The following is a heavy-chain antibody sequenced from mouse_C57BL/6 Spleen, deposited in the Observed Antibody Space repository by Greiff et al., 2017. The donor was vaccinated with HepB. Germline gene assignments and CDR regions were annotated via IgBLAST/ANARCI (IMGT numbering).Heavy chain of an antibody. V-gene: IGHV1-22*01. CDR1: GYTFTDYN. D-gene: IGHD2-3*01. CDR3: ARGGNKDDGYYYWYFDV. CDR2: INPNNGGT. Sequence: EVQLQESGPELVKPGASVKMSCKASGYTFTDYNMHWVKQSHGKSLEWIGYINPNNGGTSYNQKFKGKATLTVNKSSSTAYMELRSLTSEDSAVYYCARGGNKDDGYYYWYFDVWGTGTTVTVSS. J-gene: IGHJ1*03.